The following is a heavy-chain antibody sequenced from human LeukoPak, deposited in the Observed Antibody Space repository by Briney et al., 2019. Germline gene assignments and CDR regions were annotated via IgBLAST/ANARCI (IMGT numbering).Heavy chain of an antibody. V-gene: IGHV3-21*01. CDR1: RFTFSSYS. CDR3: ARDQWQLFDY. J-gene: IGHJ4*02. Sequence: GGSLRLSCAASRFTFSSYSMNWVRQSPGKGLEWVSSISSSSSYIYYADSVKGRFTISRDNAKNSLYLQMNSLRAEDTAVYYCARDQWQLFDYWGQGTLVTVSS. CDR2: ISSSSSYI. D-gene: IGHD1-26*01.